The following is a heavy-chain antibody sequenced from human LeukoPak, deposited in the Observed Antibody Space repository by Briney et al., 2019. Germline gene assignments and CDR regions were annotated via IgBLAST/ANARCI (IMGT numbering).Heavy chain of an antibody. CDR1: GYSISSGYY. J-gene: IGHJ4*02. CDR2: IYHSGST. CDR3: ARVGRDYGSGSLKY. D-gene: IGHD3-10*01. Sequence: PSETLSLTCTVSGYSISSGYYWGWIRQPPGKGLEWIGSIYHSGSTYYNPSLKSRVTISVDTSKNQFSLKLSSVTAADTAVYYCARVGRDYGSGSLKYWGQGTLVTVSS. V-gene: IGHV4-38-2*02.